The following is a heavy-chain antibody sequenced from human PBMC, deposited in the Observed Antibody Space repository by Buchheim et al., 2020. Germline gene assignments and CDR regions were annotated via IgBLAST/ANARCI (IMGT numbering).Heavy chain of an antibody. CDR2: IYYSGST. CDR3: ATGGGYYDFWSGYSPYYYGMDV. J-gene: IGHJ6*02. V-gene: IGHV4-34*11. CDR1: GGSFSGYY. Sequence: QVQLQQWGAGLLKPSETLSLTCAVYGGSFSGYYWSWIRQPPGKGLEWIGYIYYSGSTNYNPSLKSRVTISVDTSKNQFSLKLSSVTAAETAVYYCATGGGYYDFWSGYSPYYYGMDVWGQGTT. D-gene: IGHD3-3*01.